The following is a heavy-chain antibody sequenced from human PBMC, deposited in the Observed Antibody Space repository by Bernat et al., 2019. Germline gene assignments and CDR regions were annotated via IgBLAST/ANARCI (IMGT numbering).Heavy chain of an antibody. CDR3: ARRTVAATGDAAFDI. J-gene: IGHJ3*02. V-gene: IGHV2-70*15. CDR2: IDWDDDK. CDR1: GFSLSTSGMC. Sequence: QVTLRESGPALVKPTQTLTLTCTFSGFSLSTSGMCVSWIRQPPGKALEWLARIDWDDDKYYSTSLKTRLTISKDTSKNQVVLTMTNMDPVDTATYYCARRTVAATGDAAFDIWGQGTMVTVFS. D-gene: IGHD6-19*01.